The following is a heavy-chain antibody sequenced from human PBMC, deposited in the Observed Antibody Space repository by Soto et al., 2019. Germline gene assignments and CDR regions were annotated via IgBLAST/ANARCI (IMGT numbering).Heavy chain of an antibody. D-gene: IGHD3-22*01. J-gene: IGHJ4*02. V-gene: IGHV3-30*03. CDR1: GFTFSSYG. CDR2: ISYDGSNK. Sequence: QVQLVESGGGVVQPGRSLRLSCAASGFTFSSYGMHWVRQAPGNGLEWVAVISYDGSNKYYADSVKGRFTISRDNSKNTLYLQMNSLRAEDTDVYYCASAMGSGSDGLDYWGQGTLVTVSS. CDR3: ASAMGSGSDGLDY.